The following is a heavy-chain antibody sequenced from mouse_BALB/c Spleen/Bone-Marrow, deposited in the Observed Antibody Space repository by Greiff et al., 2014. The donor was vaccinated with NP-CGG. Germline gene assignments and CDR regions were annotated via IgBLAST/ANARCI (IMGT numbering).Heavy chain of an antibody. J-gene: IGHJ2*01. Sequence: EVMLVESGAELVKPGASVKLSCTASGFNIKDTYMHWVKQRPEQGLEWIGRIVPANGNTKYDPKFQGKATITADTSSNTAYLQLTSLTSEDTAVYYCVRYLYGNYFDYWGQGTTLTVSS. V-gene: IGHV14-3*02. D-gene: IGHD2-10*02. CDR3: VRYLYGNYFDY. CDR1: GFNIKDTY. CDR2: IVPANGNT.